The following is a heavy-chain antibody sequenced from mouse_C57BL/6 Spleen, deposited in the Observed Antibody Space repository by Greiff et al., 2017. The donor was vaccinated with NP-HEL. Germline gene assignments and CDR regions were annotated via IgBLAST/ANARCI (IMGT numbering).Heavy chain of an antibody. Sequence: QAQLHHPGAELVKPGAPVKMSCKASGYTFTSYWLTWVKQRPGQGLEWIGDIYPGSGSTNYNEKFKSKATLTVDTSSSTAYMQLSSLTSEDSAVYYCARDPSTGTGAMDYWGQGTSVTVSS. CDR1: GYTFTSYW. CDR3: ARDPSTGTGAMDY. CDR2: IYPGSGST. J-gene: IGHJ4*01. V-gene: IGHV1-55*01. D-gene: IGHD4-1*02.